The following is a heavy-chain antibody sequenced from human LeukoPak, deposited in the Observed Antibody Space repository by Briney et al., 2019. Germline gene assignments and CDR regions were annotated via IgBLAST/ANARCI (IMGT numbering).Heavy chain of an antibody. CDR3: ARGLNDPWTGENY. V-gene: IGHV4-39*07. J-gene: IGHJ4*02. CDR1: GGSLSSSSSY. D-gene: IGHD3-3*01. CDR2: INHSGGT. Sequence: PSETLSLTCTVSGGSLSSSSSYWGWIRQPPGKGLEWIGEINHSGGTNYNPSLKSRDTISLDTSKSQFSLKVRYVTAADTAVYYCARGLNDPWTGENYWGQGTLVTVSS.